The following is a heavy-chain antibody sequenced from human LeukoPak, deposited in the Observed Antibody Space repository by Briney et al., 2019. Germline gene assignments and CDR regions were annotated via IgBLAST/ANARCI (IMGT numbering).Heavy chain of an antibody. CDR2: IYHSGST. Sequence: PPETLSLTCAVSGGSISSSNWWSWVRQPPGKGLERIGEIYHSGSTNYNPSLKSRVTISVDKSKNQFSLKLSSVTAADTAVYYCARDDLSGYYAFDIWGQGTMVTVSS. D-gene: IGHD6-13*01. CDR1: GGSISSSNW. V-gene: IGHV4-4*03. J-gene: IGHJ3*02. CDR3: ARDDLSGYYAFDI.